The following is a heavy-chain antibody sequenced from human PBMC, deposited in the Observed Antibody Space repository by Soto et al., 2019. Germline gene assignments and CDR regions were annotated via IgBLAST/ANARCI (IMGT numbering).Heavy chain of an antibody. CDR2: IYHTGST. D-gene: IGHD3-22*01. CDR3: AHYYEPSGYLFLDS. Sequence: SETLSLTCAVSGASINSLNWWSWVRQPPGQGLEWIGEIYHTGSTNYNPSLKSRVTVSVDKSKNQFSLKLTSVTAADTAIYYCAHYYEPSGYLFLDSWGQGTLVTVSS. V-gene: IGHV4-4*02. CDR1: GASINSLNW. J-gene: IGHJ4*02.